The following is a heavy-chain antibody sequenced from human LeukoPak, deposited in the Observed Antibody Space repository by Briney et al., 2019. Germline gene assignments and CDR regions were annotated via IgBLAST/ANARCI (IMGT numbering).Heavy chain of an antibody. J-gene: IGHJ4*02. CDR3: ARGSGSYTPFYF. CDR2: INSDGSST. V-gene: IGHV3-74*01. D-gene: IGHD1-26*01. CDR1: GFTFSSYS. Sequence: GGSLRLSCVASGFTFSSYSMNWVRHAPGKGLVWVSRINSDGSSTTYADSVKGRFTISRDNAKNTLYLQMNSLRAEDTAVYYCARGSGSYTPFYFWGQGTLVTVSS.